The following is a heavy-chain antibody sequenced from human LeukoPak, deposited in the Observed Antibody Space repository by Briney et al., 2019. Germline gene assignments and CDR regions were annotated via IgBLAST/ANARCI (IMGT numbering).Heavy chain of an antibody. CDR3: ARDDYDFWSGYQHQAMDV. CDR1: GGTFSSHA. J-gene: IGHJ6*04. Sequence: SVKVSCKASGGTFSSHAISWVRQAPGQGLEWMGGIIPIFGTANYAQKFQGRVTITADESTSTAYMELSSLRSEDTAVYYCARDDYDFWSGYQHQAMDVWGKGTTVTVSS. V-gene: IGHV1-69*13. D-gene: IGHD3-3*01. CDR2: IIPIFGTA.